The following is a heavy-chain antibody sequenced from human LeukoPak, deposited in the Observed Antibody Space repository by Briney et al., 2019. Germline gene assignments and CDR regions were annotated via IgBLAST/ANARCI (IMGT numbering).Heavy chain of an antibody. Sequence: TSETLSLTCTVSGGSISSGGYYWSWIRQHPGKGLEWIGYIYYSGSTYYNPSLKSRVTISVDTSKNQFSLKLSSVTAADTAVYYCARAVADIAALPDYWGQGTLVTVSS. CDR1: GGSISSGGYY. CDR3: ARAVADIAALPDY. D-gene: IGHD6-6*01. CDR2: IYYSGST. J-gene: IGHJ4*02. V-gene: IGHV4-31*03.